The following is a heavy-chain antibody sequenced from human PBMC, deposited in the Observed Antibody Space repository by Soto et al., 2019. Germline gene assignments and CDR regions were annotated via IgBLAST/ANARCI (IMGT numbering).Heavy chain of an antibody. V-gene: IGHV5-51*01. J-gene: IGHJ5*02. D-gene: IGHD6-13*01. CDR2: IYPGDSDT. CDR3: AREVYGSSLARGWFDH. Sequence: PGESLKISCKGSGYSFTSYWIGWVRQMPGKGLEWMGIIYPGDSDTRYSPSFQGQVTISADKSISTAYLQWSSLKASDTAMYYCAREVYGSSLARGWFDHWGQGTLVTVSS. CDR1: GYSFTSYW.